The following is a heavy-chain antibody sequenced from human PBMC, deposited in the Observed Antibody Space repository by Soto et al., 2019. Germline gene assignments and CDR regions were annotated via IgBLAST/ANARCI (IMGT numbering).Heavy chain of an antibody. Sequence: PSETLSLTCTVSGGSISSYYWSWIRQPPGKGLELIGYIYYSGSTNYNPSLKSRVTISVDTSKNQFSLKLSSVTAADTAVYYCARNFRSSTYYYYYMDVWGKGTTVTAP. CDR1: GGSISSYY. V-gene: IGHV4-59*01. J-gene: IGHJ6*03. D-gene: IGHD2-2*01. CDR3: ARNFRSSTYYYYYMDV. CDR2: IYYSGST.